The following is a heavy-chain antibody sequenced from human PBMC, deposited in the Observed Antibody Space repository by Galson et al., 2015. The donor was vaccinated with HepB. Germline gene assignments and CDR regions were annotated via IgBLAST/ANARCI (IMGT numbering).Heavy chain of an antibody. CDR3: ARDRDYRFDY. D-gene: IGHD4/OR15-4a*01. CDR2: ISANSGDT. J-gene: IGHJ4*02. CDR1: GYTFTING. Sequence: SVKVSCKASGYTFTINGINWVRQAPGKGLEWMGWISANSGDTKYAQKLQRRVTMTRDTSTSTAYLELRSLRSDDTAAYYCARDRDYRFDYWGQGTLVTVSS. V-gene: IGHV1-18*04.